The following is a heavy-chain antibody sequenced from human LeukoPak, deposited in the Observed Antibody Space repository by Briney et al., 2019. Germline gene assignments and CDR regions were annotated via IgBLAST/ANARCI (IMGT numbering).Heavy chain of an antibody. Sequence: GGSLRLSCAASGFTFSSYEMNWVRQAPGKGLEWISYTSSSGTSRYYADSVKGRFTIPRDNARSSLYLQMSSLRAEDTAVYYCAREQGYYDSSGWAYAFDFWGQGTVVSVSS. CDR2: TSSSGTSR. V-gene: IGHV3-48*03. D-gene: IGHD3-22*01. CDR1: GFTFSSYE. J-gene: IGHJ3*01. CDR3: AREQGYYDSSGWAYAFDF.